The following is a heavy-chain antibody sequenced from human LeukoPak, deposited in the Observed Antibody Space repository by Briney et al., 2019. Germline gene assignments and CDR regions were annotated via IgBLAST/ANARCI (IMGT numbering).Heavy chain of an antibody. CDR1: RFTFSSFW. J-gene: IGHJ5*02. D-gene: IGHD2/OR15-2a*01. CDR2: MNQDGTEK. V-gene: IGHV3-7*01. CDR3: ARDRNSGIDEDWFDP. Sequence: GGSLRLSCAASRFTFSSFWMSWLRQVPGKGLEWVASMNQDGTEKHYVDSVKGRFTISRDNAKKSLYLQMNSLRVEDTAVYYCARDRNSGIDEDWFDPWGQGTLVTVSS.